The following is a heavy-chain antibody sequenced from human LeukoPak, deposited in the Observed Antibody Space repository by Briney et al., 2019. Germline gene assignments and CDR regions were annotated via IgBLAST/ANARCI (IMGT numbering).Heavy chain of an antibody. CDR2: MNIDGSEK. Sequence: GGSLRLSCAASGFTFSSYWMGWVRQAPGKRLGWVANMNIDGSEKYYADSAKGRFTISRDNARNSVYLQMNSLRVEDTAVYYCARDPVEWELLLDYWGQGTLVTVSS. V-gene: IGHV3-7*01. J-gene: IGHJ4*02. CDR3: ARDPVEWELLLDY. CDR1: GFTFSSYW. D-gene: IGHD1-26*01.